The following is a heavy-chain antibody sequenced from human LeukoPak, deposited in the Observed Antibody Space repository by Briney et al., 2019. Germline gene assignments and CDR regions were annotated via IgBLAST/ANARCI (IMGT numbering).Heavy chain of an antibody. CDR2: INPNSGGT. Sequence: GASVKVSCKASGYTFTGYYMHWVRQAPGQGLEWMGWINPNSGGTNYAQKFQGRVTMTRDTSISTAYMELSRLRSDDTAVYYCARSLTYYYDSSGYHVGAFDIWGQGTMVTVSS. CDR1: GYTFTGYY. J-gene: IGHJ3*02. CDR3: ARSLTYYYDSSGYHVGAFDI. V-gene: IGHV1-2*02. D-gene: IGHD3-22*01.